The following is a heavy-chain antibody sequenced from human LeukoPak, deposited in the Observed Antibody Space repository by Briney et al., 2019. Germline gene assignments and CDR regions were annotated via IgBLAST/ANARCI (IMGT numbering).Heavy chain of an antibody. CDR1: GGSISSYY. CDR2: IYYSGST. V-gene: IGHV4-59*08. J-gene: IGHJ5*02. D-gene: IGHD6-13*01. CDR3: ARGIAAAGSNWFDP. Sequence: SETLSLTCTVSGGSISSYYWSWIRQPPGKGLEWIGYIYYSGSTNYNPSLKSRVTISVDTSKNQFSLKLSSVTAADTAVYYCARGIAAAGSNWFDPWGQGTLVTVSS.